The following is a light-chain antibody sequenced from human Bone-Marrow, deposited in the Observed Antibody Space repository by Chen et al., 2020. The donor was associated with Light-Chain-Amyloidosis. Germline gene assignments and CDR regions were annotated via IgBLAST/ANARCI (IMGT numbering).Light chain of an antibody. CDR1: RSVRSSY. J-gene: IGKJ1*01. CDR2: DTV. V-gene: IGKV3-20*01. Sequence: EIVLTQSPGTLSLSPGERATLSCRASRSVRSSYLAWYQPRPGQAPRLLIYDTVSRASGTPDRFSGSGSGTDFTLTISRLEPEDSAVYYCQQCGTSPITFGQGTKVEVK. CDR3: QQCGTSPIT.